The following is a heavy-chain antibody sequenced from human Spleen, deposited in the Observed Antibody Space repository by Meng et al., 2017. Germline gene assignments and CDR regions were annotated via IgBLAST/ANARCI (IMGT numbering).Heavy chain of an antibody. V-gene: IGHV4-31*03. J-gene: IGHJ4*02. CDR2: IYYSGST. D-gene: IGHD2-21*02. CDR3: ARGPRYCGGDCYPPHFDY. Sequence: QVQLQESGPGLVKPSQTLSLTCTVPGGSISSGGYYWSWIRQHPGKGREWIGYIYYSGSTYYNPSLKSRVTISVDTSKNQFSLKLSSVTAADTAVYYCARGPRYCGGDCYPPHFDYWGQGTLVTVSS. CDR1: GGSISSGGYY.